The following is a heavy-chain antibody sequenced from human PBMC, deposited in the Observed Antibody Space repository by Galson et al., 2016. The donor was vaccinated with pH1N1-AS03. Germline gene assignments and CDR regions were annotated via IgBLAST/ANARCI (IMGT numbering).Heavy chain of an antibody. V-gene: IGHV4-38-2*02. CDR1: GYSITTGHY. CDR2: IYPGVNA. D-gene: IGHD6-19*01. Sequence: ETLSLTCTVSGYSITTGHYWGWIRQPPGKGLEWIGSIYPGVNADYNPSLKSRVTISVDTSKNQFSLKLSSVTAADTAVYYCARSPRVISVAGTFPSRFDFWGQGTLVTVSS. CDR3: ARSPRVISVAGTFPSRFDF. J-gene: IGHJ4*02.